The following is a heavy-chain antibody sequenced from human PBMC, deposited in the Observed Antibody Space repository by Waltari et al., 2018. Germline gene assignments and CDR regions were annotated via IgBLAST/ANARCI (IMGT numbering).Heavy chain of an antibody. Sequence: QVQLVQSGAEVKKPGASVKVSCKASGYTFTSYAMHWVRQAPGQRLEWMGWINAGNGNTKYSQEFQGRFTITRDTSASPAYMELSSLRSEDMAVYYCARPMREYSSSFGYWGQGTLVTVSS. CDR1: GYTFTSYA. CDR3: ARPMREYSSSFGY. J-gene: IGHJ4*02. V-gene: IGHV1-3*03. CDR2: INAGNGNT. D-gene: IGHD6-6*01.